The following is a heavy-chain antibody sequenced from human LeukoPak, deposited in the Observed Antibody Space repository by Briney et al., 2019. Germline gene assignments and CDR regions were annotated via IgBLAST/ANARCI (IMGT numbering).Heavy chain of an antibody. D-gene: IGHD3-10*01. CDR3: ARVDYYGSGSYPLDY. CDR2: IYSGGST. Sequence: GGSLRLSCAASGFTVSSNYMSWVRQAPGKGLEWVSVIYSGGSTYYADSVKGRFTISRDNSKNTLYLRMNSLRAEDTAVYYCARVDYYGSGSYPLDYWGQGTLVTVSS. CDR1: GFTVSSNY. V-gene: IGHV3-66*01. J-gene: IGHJ4*02.